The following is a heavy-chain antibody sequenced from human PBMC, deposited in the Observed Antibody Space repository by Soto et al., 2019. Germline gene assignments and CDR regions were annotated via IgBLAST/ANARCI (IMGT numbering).Heavy chain of an antibody. J-gene: IGHJ4*02. CDR3: AREGINNYNEYYFDS. Sequence: GGSLRLSCAASGFTFSTYSMNWVRQAPGKGLEWVSSISGSGNYTHYADFLRGRFTISRDNAKTSLYLQMNSLRAEDTAVYYCAREGINNYNEYYFDSWGQGXVVTSPQ. D-gene: IGHD4-4*01. CDR2: ISGSGNYT. CDR1: GFTFSTYS. V-gene: IGHV3-21*01.